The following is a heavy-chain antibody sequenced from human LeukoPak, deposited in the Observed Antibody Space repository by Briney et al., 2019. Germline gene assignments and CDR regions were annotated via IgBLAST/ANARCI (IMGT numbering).Heavy chain of an antibody. V-gene: IGHV7-4-1*02. Sequence: ASVKVSCKASGYTFTSYAMNWVRQAPGQGLEWMGWINTNTGNPTYAQGFTGRFVFSLDTSVSTAYLQISSLKAEDTAVYYCARSAGKTGGLLRSNYYGSGSTSGAFDIWGQGTMVTVSS. CDR1: GYTFTSYA. J-gene: IGHJ3*02. D-gene: IGHD3-10*01. CDR3: ARSAGKTGGLLRSNYYGSGSTSGAFDI. CDR2: INTNTGNP.